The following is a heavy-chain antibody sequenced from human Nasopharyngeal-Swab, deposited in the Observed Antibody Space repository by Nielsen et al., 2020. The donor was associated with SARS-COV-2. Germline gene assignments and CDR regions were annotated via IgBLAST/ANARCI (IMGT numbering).Heavy chain of an antibody. CDR3: AKELGDY. Sequence: PGKGMVWVSGISWNSGSIGYADSVKGRFTISRDNAKNSLYLQMNSLRAEDTALYYCAKELGDYWGQGTLVTVSS. V-gene: IGHV3-9*01. J-gene: IGHJ4*02. CDR2: ISWNSGSI.